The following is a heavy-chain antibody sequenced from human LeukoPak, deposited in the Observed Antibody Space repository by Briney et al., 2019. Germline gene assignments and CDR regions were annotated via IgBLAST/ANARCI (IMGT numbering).Heavy chain of an antibody. CDR3: ARVGPSGYDYYFDH. V-gene: IGHV4-59*01. CDR1: GGSISSYY. Sequence: SETLSLTCTVSGGSISSYYWSWIRLPPGKGLEWIGYIYYTGTTNYNPSLKSRVTISVDTSKNQFSLEVSSVTAADTAVYYCARVGPSGYDYYFDHWGQGTPVTVSS. D-gene: IGHD5-12*01. CDR2: IYYTGTT. J-gene: IGHJ4*02.